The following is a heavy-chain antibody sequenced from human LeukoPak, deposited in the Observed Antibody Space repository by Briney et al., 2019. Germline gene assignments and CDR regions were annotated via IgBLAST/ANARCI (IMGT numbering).Heavy chain of an antibody. D-gene: IGHD6-19*01. V-gene: IGHV3-21*01. CDR1: GFSFSTYT. J-gene: IGHJ4*02. CDR3: VRGLIEY. CDR2: ISSSSSNI. Sequence: GGSLRLSCAASGFSFSTYTMNWVRQAPGKGLEWVSSISSSSSNIYYEDSMKGRFTISRDNAKNSLYLHLNSLTAEDTAVYYCVRGLIEYWGQGNLVTVSS.